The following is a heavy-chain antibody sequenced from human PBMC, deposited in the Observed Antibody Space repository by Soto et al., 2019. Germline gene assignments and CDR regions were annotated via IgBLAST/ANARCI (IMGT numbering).Heavy chain of an antibody. Sequence: GGSLRLSCAASGFTFSDYYMSWIRQAPGKGLEWVSYIGSSDNIIYYADSVKGRFTISRDNAKNSLYLQMNSLRAEDTAVYYCARDLGYYESSGYFDPWGQGTLVTVSS. J-gene: IGHJ5*02. D-gene: IGHD3-22*01. CDR1: GFTFSDYY. CDR2: IGSSDNII. V-gene: IGHV3-11*01. CDR3: ARDLGYYESSGYFDP.